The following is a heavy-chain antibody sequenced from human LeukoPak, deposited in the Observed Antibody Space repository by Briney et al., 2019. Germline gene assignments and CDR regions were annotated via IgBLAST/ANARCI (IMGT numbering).Heavy chain of an antibody. V-gene: IGHV3-30*03. Sequence: GGSLRLSCAASGFTFSSYGVHWVRQAPGKGLEWVAVISYDGSNKYYADSVKGRFTISRDNSKNTLYLQMNSLRAEDTAVYYCASLLSYYYDSSGYDVDYWGQGTLVTVSS. CDR2: ISYDGSNK. CDR3: ASLLSYYYDSSGYDVDY. D-gene: IGHD3-22*01. CDR1: GFTFSSYG. J-gene: IGHJ4*02.